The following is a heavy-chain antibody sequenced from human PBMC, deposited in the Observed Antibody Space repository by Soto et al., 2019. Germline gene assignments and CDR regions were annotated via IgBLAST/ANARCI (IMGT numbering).Heavy chain of an antibody. CDR1: GYSFTSYW. CDR2: IYPGDSDT. D-gene: IGHD6-19*01. V-gene: IGHV5-51*01. J-gene: IGHJ6*02. CDR3: ARHDSSGWPEYYYYGMDV. Sequence: GESLKISCEGSGYSFTSYWIGWVRQMPGRGLEWMGIIYPGDSDTRYSPSFQGQVTISADKSISTAYLQWSSLKASDTAMYYCARHDSSGWPEYYYYGMDVWGQRTKVTVSS.